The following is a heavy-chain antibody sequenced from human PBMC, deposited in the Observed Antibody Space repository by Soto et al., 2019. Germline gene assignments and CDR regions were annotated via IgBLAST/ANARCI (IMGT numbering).Heavy chain of an antibody. J-gene: IGHJ3*02. CDR2: IYHSGST. CDR1: GGSISSGGYS. CDR3: ARFGEGDAFDI. Sequence: QLQLQESGSGLVKPSQTLSLTCAVSGGSISSGGYSWSWIRQPPGKGLEWIGYIYHSGSTYYNPSLKSRVSISVERAKNQFCLKLSSVTAADTAVYYCARFGEGDAFDIWGQGTMVTVSS. D-gene: IGHD3-10*01. V-gene: IGHV4-30-2*01.